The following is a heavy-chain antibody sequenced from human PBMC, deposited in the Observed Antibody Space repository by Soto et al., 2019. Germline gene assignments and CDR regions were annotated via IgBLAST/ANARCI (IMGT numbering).Heavy chain of an antibody. CDR1: GYSFTSYW. D-gene: IGHD1-7*01. Sequence: GESLKISCKGSGYSFTSYWIGWVRQMPGKGLEWMGIIYPGDSDTRYSPSFQGQVTISADKSISTAYLQWSSLKASDTAMYYCARPGTTHYYYYGMHVWGQGTTVTVSS. CDR3: ARPGTTHYYYYGMHV. J-gene: IGHJ6*02. V-gene: IGHV5-51*01. CDR2: IYPGDSDT.